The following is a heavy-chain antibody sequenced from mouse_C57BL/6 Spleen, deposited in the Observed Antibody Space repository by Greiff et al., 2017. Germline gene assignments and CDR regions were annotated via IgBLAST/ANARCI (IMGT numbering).Heavy chain of an antibody. J-gene: IGHJ3*01. CDR3: AWSGGYDGWFAV. D-gene: IGHD2-2*01. Sequence: VQLQQSGPELVKPGASVKISCKASGYAFSSSWMNWVKQRPGKGLEWIGRIYPGDGDTNYNGKFKGKATLTADKSSSTAYMLLSSLTSEDSAVYCCAWSGGYDGWFAVWGQGTLVTVSA. CDR2: IYPGDGDT. CDR1: GYAFSSSW. V-gene: IGHV1-82*01.